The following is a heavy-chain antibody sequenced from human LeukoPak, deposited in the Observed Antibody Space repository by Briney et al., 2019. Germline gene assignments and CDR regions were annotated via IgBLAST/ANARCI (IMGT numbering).Heavy chain of an antibody. D-gene: IGHD6-19*01. J-gene: IGHJ4*02. CDR2: TIPILGIA. CDR3: ARGVVAGTYYFDY. CDR1: GGTFSSYA. Sequence: ASVKVSCKASGGTFSSYANSWVRQAPGQGLEWMGRTIPILGIANYAQKFQGRVTITADKSTSTAYMELSSLRSEDTAVYYCARGVVAGTYYFDYWGQGTLVTVSS. V-gene: IGHV1-69*04.